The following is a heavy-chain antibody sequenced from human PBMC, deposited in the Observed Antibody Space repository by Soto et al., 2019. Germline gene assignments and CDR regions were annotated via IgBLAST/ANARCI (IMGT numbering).Heavy chain of an antibody. V-gene: IGHV3-30*18. CDR3: AKGDCGADCYSFDAFDI. D-gene: IGHD2-21*02. CDR1: GFTFSSYG. J-gene: IGHJ3*02. Sequence: QVQLVESGGGVVQPGRSLRLSCAASGFTFSSYGMHWVRQAPGKGLEWVAGISYDGSNKYYADSVKGRFTISRENSKNTLYLQMTSLRAEDTAVYYCAKGDCGADCYSFDAFDIWGQGTMVTVSS. CDR2: ISYDGSNK.